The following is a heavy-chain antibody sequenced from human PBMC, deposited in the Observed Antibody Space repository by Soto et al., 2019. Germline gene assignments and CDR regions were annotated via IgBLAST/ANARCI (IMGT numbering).Heavy chain of an antibody. CDR2: INPNSGGT. J-gene: IGHJ5*02. CDR3: ARGDVRVVASFDP. Sequence: GASVKVSCKASGYTSTDYYIHWVRQAPGQGLEWMGWINPNSGGTNYAQKFQGRVTMTRDTSISTAYMELSRLISDDTAVYYCARGDVRVVASFDPWGQGALVTVSS. CDR1: GYTSTDYY. D-gene: IGHD2-15*01. V-gene: IGHV1-2*02.